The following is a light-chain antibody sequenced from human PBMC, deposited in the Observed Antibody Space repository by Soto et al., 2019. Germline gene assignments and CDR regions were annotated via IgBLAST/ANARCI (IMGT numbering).Light chain of an antibody. CDR3: QQYGTSPIT. V-gene: IGKV3-20*01. CDR2: GAS. Sequence: EIVLTQSPGTLSFSPGERATLSCRASQSVSSSCLAWYQQKPGQAPRLLIYGASTRATGIPDRFSGSGSGTDFTLTISRLEPEDFAVYYCQQYGTSPITFGQGTRLEI. J-gene: IGKJ5*01. CDR1: QSVSSSC.